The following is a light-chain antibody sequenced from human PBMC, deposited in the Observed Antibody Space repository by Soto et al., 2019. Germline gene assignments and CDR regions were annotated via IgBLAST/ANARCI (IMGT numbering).Light chain of an antibody. CDR3: QQYYSYPS. J-gene: IGKJ3*01. V-gene: IGKV1-8*01. CDR1: QGISSY. Sequence: AIRMTQSPSSLSASTGDRVTITCRASQGISSYLAWYQQKPGKAPKLLIYAASTLQSGVPSRFSGSGSGTDCTLTISCLQSEDFATYYCQQYYSYPSFGPGTKVDIK. CDR2: AAS.